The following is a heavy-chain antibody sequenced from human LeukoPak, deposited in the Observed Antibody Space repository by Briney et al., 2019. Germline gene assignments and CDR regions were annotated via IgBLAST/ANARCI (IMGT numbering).Heavy chain of an antibody. V-gene: IGHV3-23*01. J-gene: IGHJ4*02. CDR3: AKAGRRGWSYPFDY. CDR2: ISGSGGST. D-gene: IGHD1-26*01. Sequence: GGSLRLSCAASGFTFSSYAMSGVRQAPGKGLEWVSAISGSGGSTYYADSVKGRFTISRDNSKNTLYLQMNSLRAEDTAVYYCAKAGRRGWSYPFDYWGQGTLVTVSS. CDR1: GFTFSSYA.